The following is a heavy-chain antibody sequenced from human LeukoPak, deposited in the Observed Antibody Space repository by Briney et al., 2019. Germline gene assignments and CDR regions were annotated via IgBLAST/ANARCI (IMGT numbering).Heavy chain of an antibody. Sequence: GGSLRLSCVASGFTFSSYSMNWVRQAPGKGLEWVSYISVSSDTIYYADSVKGRFTISRDNAKNSLYLQMNSLGAEDTAVYYCARDRGSRAFDIWGQGTMVTVSS. D-gene: IGHD1-26*01. V-gene: IGHV3-48*01. CDR2: ISVSSDTI. J-gene: IGHJ3*02. CDR3: ARDRGSRAFDI. CDR1: GFTFSSYS.